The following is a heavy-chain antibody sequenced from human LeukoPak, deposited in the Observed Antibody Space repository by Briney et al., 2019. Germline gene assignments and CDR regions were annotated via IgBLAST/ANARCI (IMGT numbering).Heavy chain of an antibody. V-gene: IGHV3-74*01. D-gene: IGHD6-19*01. CDR3: ARDRYSSAWYEE. Sequence: QPGGSLRLTCTASAFTFSSYWMHWVRQAPGKGLVWVSHINSGGSSTSYADSVKGRFTISRDNAKNTLHLQMNSLRAEDTAVYYCARDRYSSAWYEEWGQGTLVTVSS. J-gene: IGHJ4*02. CDR1: AFTFSSYW. CDR2: INSGGSST.